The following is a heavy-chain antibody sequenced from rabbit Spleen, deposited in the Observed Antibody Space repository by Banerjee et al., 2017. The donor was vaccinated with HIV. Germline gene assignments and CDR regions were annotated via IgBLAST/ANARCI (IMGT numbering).Heavy chain of an antibody. V-gene: IGHV1S45*01. J-gene: IGHJ4*01. CDR1: GFSFSGSYW. CDR3: ARNFDL. CDR2: INTGSGFT. Sequence: QEQLEESGGDLVKPEGSLTLTCTASGFSFSGSYWISWVRQAPGKGLEWIAYINTGSGFTVYANWAKGRFTISKASSTTVTLQLNSLTAADTATYFCARNFDLWGQGTLVT.